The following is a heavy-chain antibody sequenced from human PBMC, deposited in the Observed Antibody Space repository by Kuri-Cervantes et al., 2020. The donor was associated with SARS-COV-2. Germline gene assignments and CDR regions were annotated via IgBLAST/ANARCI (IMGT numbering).Heavy chain of an antibody. CDR3: ARVYEYVRLAWGMDV. D-gene: IGHD2/OR15-2a*01. CDR2: ISYDGSSK. Sequence: GGSLRLSCAASGFNFSRTDMHWVRQAPGKGLEWVAVISYDGSSKYYADSVKGRFTISRDNPKNTLYLQMNRLTIEDTAVYYCARVYEYVRLAWGMDVWGQGTTVTVSS. J-gene: IGHJ6*02. V-gene: IGHV3-30*03. CDR1: GFNFSRTD.